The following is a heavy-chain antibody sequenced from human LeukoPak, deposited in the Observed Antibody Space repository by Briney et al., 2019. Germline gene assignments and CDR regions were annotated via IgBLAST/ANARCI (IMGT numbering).Heavy chain of an antibody. CDR2: IYYSGST. Sequence: PSETLSLTCTVSGGSISSYYWSWIRQPPGKGLEWIGYIYYSGSTKYNPSLKSRVTISADTSKNQFSLKLSSVTAADTAVYYCGSGSYYFDYWGQGTLVTVST. CDR1: GGSISSYY. J-gene: IGHJ4*02. CDR3: GSGSYYFDY. V-gene: IGHV4-59*08. D-gene: IGHD3-10*01.